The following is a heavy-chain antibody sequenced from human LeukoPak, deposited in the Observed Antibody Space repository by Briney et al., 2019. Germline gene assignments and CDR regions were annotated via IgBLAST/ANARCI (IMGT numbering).Heavy chain of an antibody. D-gene: IGHD4-17*01. V-gene: IGHV4-34*01. CDR1: GGSFSGYY. CDR2: INHSGST. J-gene: IGHJ4*02. CDR3: ARGGMTTVKLFDY. Sequence: SETLSLTCAVYGGSFSGYYWSWIRQPPGKGLEWIGEINHSGSTNYNPSLKSRVTLSVDTSKNQFSLKLSSVTAADTAVYYCARGGMTTVKLFDYWGQGTLVTVSS.